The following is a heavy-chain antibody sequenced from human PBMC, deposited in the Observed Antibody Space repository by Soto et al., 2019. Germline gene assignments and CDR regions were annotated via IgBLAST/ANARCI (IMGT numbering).Heavy chain of an antibody. D-gene: IGHD3-9*01. J-gene: IGHJ4*02. V-gene: IGHV3-30*18. CDR3: AKGGPYFYWFRCDY. Sequence: GGSLRLSCAASGFTFSSYGMHWVRQAPGKGLEWVAVISYDGSNKYYADSVKGRFTISRDNSKNTLYLQMNSLRAEDTAVYYCAKGGPYFYWFRCDYWGQGTLVTVSS. CDR1: GFTFSSYG. CDR2: ISYDGSNK.